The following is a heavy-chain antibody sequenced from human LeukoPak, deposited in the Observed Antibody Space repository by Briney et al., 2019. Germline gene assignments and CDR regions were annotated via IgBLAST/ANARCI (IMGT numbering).Heavy chain of an antibody. CDR2: INHSGST. V-gene: IGHV4-34*01. Sequence: PSETLSLTCAVYGGSFSGYYWSWIRQPPGKGLEWIGEINHSGSTNYNPSLKSRVTVSVDTTKSQFSLKLSSVTAADTAVYYCARTTSGYWGQGTLVTVSS. CDR1: GGSFSGYY. CDR3: ARTTSGY. D-gene: IGHD1-14*01. J-gene: IGHJ4*02.